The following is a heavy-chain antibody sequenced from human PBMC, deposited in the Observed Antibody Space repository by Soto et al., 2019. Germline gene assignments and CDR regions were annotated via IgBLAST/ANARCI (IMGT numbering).Heavy chain of an antibody. CDR3: ARDTPLNNSSWSPNYYYYYMDV. CDR1: GGTFSSYT. Sequence: GASVKVSCKASGGTFSSYTISWVRQAPGQGLEWMGRIIPILGIANYAQKFQGRVTITADKSTSTAYMELSSLRSEDTAVYYCARDTPLNNSSWSPNYYYYYMDVWGKGTTVTV. J-gene: IGHJ6*03. D-gene: IGHD6-13*01. CDR2: IIPILGIA. V-gene: IGHV1-69*04.